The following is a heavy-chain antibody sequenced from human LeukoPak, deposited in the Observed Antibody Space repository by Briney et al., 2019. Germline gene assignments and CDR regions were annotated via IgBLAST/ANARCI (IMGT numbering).Heavy chain of an antibody. CDR3: ARDRTGTYFDY. V-gene: IGHV3-48*01. Sequence: GGSLRLSCAASGFTFSNLGMNGVRHAPGGGLEWFLFISSTSGTIYDADSVKGRFTISRDNAKNSLYLQMATLRAEDTAVYYCARDRTGTYFDYWGQGTLVTVSS. CDR1: GFTFSNLG. J-gene: IGHJ4*02. CDR2: ISSTSGTI. D-gene: IGHD3/OR15-3a*01.